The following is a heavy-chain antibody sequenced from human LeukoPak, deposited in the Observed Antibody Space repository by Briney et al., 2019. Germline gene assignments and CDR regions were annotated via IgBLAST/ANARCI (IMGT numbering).Heavy chain of an antibody. CDR3: ASKLTSGY. Sequence: PGGSLRLSCAASGFTFGSYAMYWVRQAPGKGLEWVSGISGSGGSTFYADSVKGRFTISRDNSENTVYLQMNSLRAEDTAVYYCASKLTSGYWGQGTLVTVSS. D-gene: IGHD4-17*01. J-gene: IGHJ4*02. V-gene: IGHV3-23*01. CDR1: GFTFGSYA. CDR2: ISGSGGST.